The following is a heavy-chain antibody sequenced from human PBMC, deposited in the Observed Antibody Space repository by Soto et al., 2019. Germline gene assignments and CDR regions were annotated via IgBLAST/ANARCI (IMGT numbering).Heavy chain of an antibody. D-gene: IGHD4-17*01. CDR3: ASCRYLIRKILYGDYYYYGMDV. J-gene: IGHJ6*02. Sequence: ASVKVSCTVSGYTLTELSMHWVRQAPGKGLEWMGGINPEFGTANYAQKFQGRVTITADESTSTAYMELSSLRSEDTAVYYCASCRYLIRKILYGDYYYYGMDVWGQGTTVTVSS. CDR1: GYTLTELS. V-gene: IGHV1-24*01. CDR2: INPEFGTA.